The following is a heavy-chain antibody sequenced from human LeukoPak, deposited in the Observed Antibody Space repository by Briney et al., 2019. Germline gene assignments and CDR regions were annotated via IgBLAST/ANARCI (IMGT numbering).Heavy chain of an antibody. CDR3: ARDAGGPNWFDP. D-gene: IGHD2-15*01. CDR2: MSTSGST. V-gene: IGHV4-4*07. Sequence: ESSETLSLTCTVSGGSISSYYWSWIRQPAGKGLEWIGRMSTSGSTNYNPSLKGRVTMSVDTSKNQFSLKLSSVTAADTAVYYCARDAGGPNWFDPWGQGTLVTVSS. J-gene: IGHJ5*02. CDR1: GGSISSYY.